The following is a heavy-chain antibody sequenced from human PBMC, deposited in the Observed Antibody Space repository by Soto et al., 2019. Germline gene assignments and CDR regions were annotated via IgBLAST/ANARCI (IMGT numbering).Heavy chain of an antibody. J-gene: IGHJ2*01. V-gene: IGHV3-30*18. CDR3: AKDRNVYYYGSGSVPGYFDL. CDR2: ISHDGSNK. CDR1: GFTFSNYG. D-gene: IGHD3-10*01. Sequence: QVQLVESGGGVVQPGRSLRLSCAASGFTFSNYGMHWVRQAPGKGLEWVALISHDGSNKYYADSVKGRFTISRDNSKNTLYLQMNSLTVEDTAVYYCAKDRNVYYYGSGSVPGYFDLWGRGTLVTVSS.